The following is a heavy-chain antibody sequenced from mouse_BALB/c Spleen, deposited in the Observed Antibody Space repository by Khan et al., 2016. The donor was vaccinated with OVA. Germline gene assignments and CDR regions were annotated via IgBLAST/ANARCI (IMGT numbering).Heavy chain of an antibody. CDR2: ISYSGSP. Sequence: EVQLQESGPGLVKPSQSLSLTCTVTGYSITSDYAWNWIRQFPGNKLEWMGYISYSGSPTYNPSLKSRISIPRDTSKDHFFLPLKSGTSEDKATYYCASELGRYYALDYWGQGTSVTVSS. D-gene: IGHD4-1*01. J-gene: IGHJ4*01. V-gene: IGHV3-2*02. CDR3: ASELGRYYALDY. CDR1: GYSITSDYA.